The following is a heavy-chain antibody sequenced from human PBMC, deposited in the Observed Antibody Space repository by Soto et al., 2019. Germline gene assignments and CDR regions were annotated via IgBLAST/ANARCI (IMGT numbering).Heavy chain of an antibody. V-gene: IGHV3-30*18. CDR3: AKDRGSVVVAAPLDY. CDR2: ISYDGSNK. CDR1: GFTFSSYG. Sequence: QVQLVESGGGVVQPGRSLRLSCAASGFTFSSYGMHWVRQAPGKGLEWVAVISYDGSNKYYADSVKGRFTISRDNSKNTLYLQMNSLRAEDTAVYYWAKDRGSVVVAAPLDYWGQGTLVTVSS. D-gene: IGHD2-15*01. J-gene: IGHJ4*02.